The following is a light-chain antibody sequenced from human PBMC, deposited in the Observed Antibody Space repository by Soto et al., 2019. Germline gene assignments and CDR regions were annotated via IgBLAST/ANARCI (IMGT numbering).Light chain of an antibody. J-gene: IGKJ1*01. Sequence: EIVMTQSPATLSVSPGERATLSCRSSQSVGSSLAWYQQRPGQAPRLLIYGASTRATGIPARFSGSGSGTEFTLTIRSLQSEDFAVYYCQQNNDWLRTFGQGTKV. CDR1: QSVGSS. CDR2: GAS. CDR3: QQNNDWLRT. V-gene: IGKV3-15*01.